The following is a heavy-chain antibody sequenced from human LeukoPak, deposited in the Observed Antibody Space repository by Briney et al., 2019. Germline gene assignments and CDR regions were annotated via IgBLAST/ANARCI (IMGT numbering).Heavy chain of an antibody. V-gene: IGHV3-21*01. CDR3: AREYSGSYSTY. Sequence: GGSLRLSCAASGFTFSSYSMNWVRQAPGKGLEWVSSISSSSSYIYYADSVEGRFTISRDNAKNSLYLQMNSLRAEDTAVYYCAREYSGSYSTYWGQGTLVTVSS. CDR1: GFTFSSYS. D-gene: IGHD1-26*01. CDR2: ISSSSSYI. J-gene: IGHJ4*02.